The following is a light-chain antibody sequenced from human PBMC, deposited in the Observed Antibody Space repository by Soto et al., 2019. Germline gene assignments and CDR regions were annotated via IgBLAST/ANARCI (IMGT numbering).Light chain of an antibody. CDR2: AAS. V-gene: IGKV1-39*01. CDR3: QQSYRTPYT. Sequence: DIQMTQSPSSLSASLGDRVTITCRASQSISSYLNWYQQKPGKAPNLLIYAASSMQGGVPSRFSGSGSGTDFTLTISSLQPEDFATYYCQQSYRTPYTFGQGTRLEIK. J-gene: IGKJ2*01. CDR1: QSISSY.